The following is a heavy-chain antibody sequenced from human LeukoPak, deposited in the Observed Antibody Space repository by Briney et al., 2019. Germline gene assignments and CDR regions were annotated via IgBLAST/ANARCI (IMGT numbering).Heavy chain of an antibody. Sequence: SGGSLRLSCAASGFTFSSYWMSWVRQAPGKGLEWVANIKQDGSEKYYVDSVKGRFTISRDNSKNTLYLQMNSLRAEDTAVYYCAKRFTTGGTNCFDPWGRGTLVTVSS. V-gene: IGHV3-7*03. D-gene: IGHD1-1*01. J-gene: IGHJ5*02. CDR1: GFTFSSYW. CDR2: IKQDGSEK. CDR3: AKRFTTGGTNCFDP.